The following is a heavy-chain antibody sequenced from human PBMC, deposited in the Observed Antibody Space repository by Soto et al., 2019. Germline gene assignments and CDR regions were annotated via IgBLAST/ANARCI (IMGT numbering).Heavy chain of an antibody. V-gene: IGHV1-18*01. D-gene: IGHD3-22*01. Sequence: VKVSCKASGYTFTSYGISWVRQAPGQGLEWMGWISAYNGNTNYAQKLQGRVTMTTDTSTSTAYMELRSLRSDDTAVYYCARDWHDSSGYYLFDYWGQGTLVTVSS. CDR1: GYTFTSYG. CDR2: ISAYNGNT. CDR3: ARDWHDSSGYYLFDY. J-gene: IGHJ4*02.